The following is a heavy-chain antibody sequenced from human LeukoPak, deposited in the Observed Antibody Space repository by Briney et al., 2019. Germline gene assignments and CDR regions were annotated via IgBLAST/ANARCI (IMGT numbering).Heavy chain of an antibody. CDR3: AGFKSGPAFEY. J-gene: IGHJ4*02. CDR2: AYYNGDT. CDR1: GDSISSFY. V-gene: IGHV4-59*01. Sequence: PSETLSLTCSVSGDSISSFYWSWIRQPPGKGLEWIGFAYYNGDTKQNPPLKGRATLSVDTSKSQFSLKLTSVTAADTAVYYCAGFKSGPAFEYWGQGTLVTVSS.